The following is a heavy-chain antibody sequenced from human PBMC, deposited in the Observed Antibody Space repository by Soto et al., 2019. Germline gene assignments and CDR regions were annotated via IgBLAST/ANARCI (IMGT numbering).Heavy chain of an antibody. CDR1: GGSISSGGYY. D-gene: IGHD3-10*01. V-gene: IGHV4-31*01. Sequence: QVQLQESGPGLVKPSQTLSLTCTVSGGSISSGGYYWSWIRQHPGKGLEWIGYIYYSGSTYYNPSLKSLVTISVDTSKNQFSLKLSSVTAADPAVYYCATKKTLLSWFDPWGQGTLVTVSS. J-gene: IGHJ5*02. CDR2: IYYSGST. CDR3: ATKKTLLSWFDP.